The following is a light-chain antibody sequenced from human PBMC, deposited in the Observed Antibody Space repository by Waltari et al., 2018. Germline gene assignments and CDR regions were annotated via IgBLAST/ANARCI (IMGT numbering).Light chain of an antibody. Sequence: DTVMTQSPDTLSLSLGERATLSCRASQTVTNNYFAWYQQKPGQAPRLLIYGVSTRATGIPDRFSASGSGADFTLTISRLEPEDFAVYFCQQYSTLPHTFGQGTRLDIK. CDR2: GVS. V-gene: IGKV3-20*01. J-gene: IGKJ2*01. CDR3: QQYSTLPHT. CDR1: QTVTNNY.